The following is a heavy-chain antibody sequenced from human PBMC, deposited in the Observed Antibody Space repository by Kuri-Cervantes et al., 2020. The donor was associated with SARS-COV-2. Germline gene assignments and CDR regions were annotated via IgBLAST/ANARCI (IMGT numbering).Heavy chain of an antibody. CDR2: IYYSGST. V-gene: IGHV4-39*01. CDR3: ARSYGDYFRAWNY. D-gene: IGHD4-17*01. CDR1: GDPMSSGNYY. J-gene: IGHJ4*02. Sequence: SETLSLTCTVSGDPMSSGNYYWGWIRQPPGKGLEWIGSIYYSGSTYYNPSLKSRVTISVDTSKNQFSLKLSSVTAADTAVYYCARSYGDYFRAWNYWGQGTLVTVSS.